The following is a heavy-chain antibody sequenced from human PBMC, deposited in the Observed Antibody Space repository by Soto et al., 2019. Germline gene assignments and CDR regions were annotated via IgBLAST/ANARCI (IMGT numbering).Heavy chain of an antibody. CDR2: IIPIFGTA. D-gene: IGHD3-10*01. V-gene: IGHV1-69*13. Sequence: SVKVSCKSSGGTFSSYAISWVRQAPGQGLEWMGGIIPIFGTANYAQKFQGRVTITADESTSTAYMELSSLRSEDTAVYYCAWTYYYGSGSYYTLDYWGQGTLVTVSS. J-gene: IGHJ4*02. CDR1: GGTFSSYA. CDR3: AWTYYYGSGSYYTLDY.